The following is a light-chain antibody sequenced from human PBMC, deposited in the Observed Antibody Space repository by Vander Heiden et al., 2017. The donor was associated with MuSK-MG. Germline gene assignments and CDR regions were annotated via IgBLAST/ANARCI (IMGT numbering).Light chain of an antibody. CDR2: KAS. Sequence: DIQMTQSLSTLSASVGDRVTITCRASQSISSWFASYQQKPGKAPKLLIYKASSLESGVTSRFSGSGSGTEFTLTIISLQPDDFATYYCQQDYAYPSRFGQGTKVEIK. J-gene: IGKJ1*01. CDR3: QQDYAYPSR. CDR1: QSISSW. V-gene: IGKV1-5*03.